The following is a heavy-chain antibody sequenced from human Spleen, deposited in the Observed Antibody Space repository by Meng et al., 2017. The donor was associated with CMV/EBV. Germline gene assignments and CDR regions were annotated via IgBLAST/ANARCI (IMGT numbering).Heavy chain of an antibody. CDR2: INTKSGGK. J-gene: IGHJ5*02. V-gene: IGHV1-2*02. CDR1: GYTFTDYY. Sequence: ASVKVSCKASGYTFTDYYIHWVRQAPGQGLEWMGWINTKSGGKNYAQKFQGRVTMTRDTSISTAYMELSSLKSDDTALYYCARDRGVVPTAHAPFDPWGQGPLVTVSS. CDR3: ARDRGVVPTAHAPFDP. D-gene: IGHD2-2*01.